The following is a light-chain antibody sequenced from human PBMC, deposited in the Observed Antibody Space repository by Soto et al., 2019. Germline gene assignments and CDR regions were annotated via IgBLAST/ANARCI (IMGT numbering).Light chain of an antibody. J-gene: IGLJ2*01. V-gene: IGLV1-40*01. Sequence: QSVLTQPPSVCGAPRQRVTISCTGSNSNIGAGYDVNWYQQLPGLVPKRLIYGSTRRPSWVPERFSGSKSDTSASLAITGLQAEDEAHYYCHSYDSSLTVVLFGGGTKLTVL. CDR3: HSYDSSLTVVL. CDR2: GST. CDR1: NSNIGAGYD.